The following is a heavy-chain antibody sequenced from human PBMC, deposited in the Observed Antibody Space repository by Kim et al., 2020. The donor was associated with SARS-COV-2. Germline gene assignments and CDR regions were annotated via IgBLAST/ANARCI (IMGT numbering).Heavy chain of an antibody. CDR1: GFTFSSYA. V-gene: IGHV3-23*01. J-gene: IGHJ4*02. Sequence: GGSLRLSCAASGFTFSSYAMSWVRQAPGKGLEWVSAISGSGGNTYYADSVKGRFTLSRDNSKNTLYLQMNSLRAEDTAVYYCARKMATIPASNYWGQGTLVTVSS. CDR2: ISGSGGNT. CDR3: ARKMATIPASNY. D-gene: IGHD5-12*01.